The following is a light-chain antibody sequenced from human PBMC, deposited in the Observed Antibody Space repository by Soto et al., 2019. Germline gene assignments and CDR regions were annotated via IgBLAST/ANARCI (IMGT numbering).Light chain of an antibody. Sequence: EIVLTQSPGTLSLSPGERATLSCRASQSGRSNYLAWYQQKPGQAPRFLIYDASSRATGIPDRFSGSGSGTDFTLTISRLEPEDFAVYYCQQYGSSPLSFGGGTKVEIK. V-gene: IGKV3-20*01. CDR1: QSGRSNY. J-gene: IGKJ4*01. CDR2: DAS. CDR3: QQYGSSPLS.